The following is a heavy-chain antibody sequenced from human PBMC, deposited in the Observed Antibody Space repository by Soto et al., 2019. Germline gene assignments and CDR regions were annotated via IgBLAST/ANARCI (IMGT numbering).Heavy chain of an antibody. CDR1: GYTFTSYG. Sequence: QVQLVQSGAEVKKPGASVKVSCKASGYTFTSYGISWVRQAPGQGLEWMGWISAYNGNTNYAQKLQGRVTMTTDTSTSTAYMELRSLRSDETAVYYCARAWVDTARISWGRAEYYFDYWGQGTLVTVSS. CDR3: ARAWVDTARISWGRAEYYFDY. V-gene: IGHV1-18*01. J-gene: IGHJ4*02. CDR2: ISAYNGNT. D-gene: IGHD5-18*01.